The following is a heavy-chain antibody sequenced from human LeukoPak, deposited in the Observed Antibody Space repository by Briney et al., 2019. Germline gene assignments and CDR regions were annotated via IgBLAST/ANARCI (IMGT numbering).Heavy chain of an antibody. J-gene: IGHJ4*02. CDR2: ISAYNGNT. V-gene: IGHV1-18*01. CDR3: ARDEAVLWFGELLSY. Sequence: GASVKVSCKASGYTFTSYGISWVRQAPGQGLEWMGWISAYNGNTNYAQKLQGRVTMTTDTSTSTAYMELRSLRSDDTAVYYCARDEAVLWFGELLSYWGQGTLVTVPS. D-gene: IGHD3-10*01. CDR1: GYTFTSYG.